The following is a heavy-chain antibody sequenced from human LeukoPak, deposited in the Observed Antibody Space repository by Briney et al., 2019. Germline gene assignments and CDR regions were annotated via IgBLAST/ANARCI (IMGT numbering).Heavy chain of an antibody. CDR3: AKEASSILTGYYGY. Sequence: GGSLRLSCAASGFTFSSYAMSWVRQAPGRGLEWVSAISGSGGGTYYADSVKGRFTISRDNSKNTLYLQMNSLRAEDTAVYYCAKEASSILTGYYGYWGQGTLVTVSS. CDR1: GFTFSSYA. D-gene: IGHD3-9*01. J-gene: IGHJ4*02. CDR2: ISGSGGGT. V-gene: IGHV3-23*01.